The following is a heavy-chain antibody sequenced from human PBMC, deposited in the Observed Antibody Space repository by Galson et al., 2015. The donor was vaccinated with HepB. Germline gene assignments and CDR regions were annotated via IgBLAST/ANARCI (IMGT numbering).Heavy chain of an antibody. D-gene: IGHD3-3*01. Sequence: SLRLSCAASGFSFHNYGMHWVRQAPGKGLEWVTFISYDSSKKQYADSVKGRFTISRDNSKNTLYLQMDSLRAEDTAVYFCAKTPRVPSDAPYYDYWDYLDSWGQGTLVIVSS. J-gene: IGHJ4*01. CDR1: GFSFHNYG. CDR2: ISYDSSKK. CDR3: AKTPRVPSDAPYYDYWDYLDS. V-gene: IGHV3-33*05.